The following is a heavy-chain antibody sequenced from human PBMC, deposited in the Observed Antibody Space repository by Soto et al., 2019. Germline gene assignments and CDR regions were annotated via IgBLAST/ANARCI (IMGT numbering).Heavy chain of an antibody. CDR1: GFPFSSYG. J-gene: IGHJ4*02. CDR2: ISYDGSNK. D-gene: IGHD2-15*01. Sequence: QVQLVESGGGVVQPGRSLRLSCAASGFPFSSYGMHWVRQAPGKGLEWVAHISYDGSNKHYTDSVKGRFTISRDNSKNMLYLQMSRLRAEDTAVYYCAGGQYYFDYCGQGTRVSVYS. V-gene: IGHV3-30*03. CDR3: AGGQYYFDY.